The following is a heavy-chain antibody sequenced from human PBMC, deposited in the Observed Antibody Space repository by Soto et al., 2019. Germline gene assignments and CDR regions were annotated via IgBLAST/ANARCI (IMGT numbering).Heavy chain of an antibody. Sequence: TLSLTCTVSGDSIRSYYWSWIRQPPGKGLEWIGYIYDSGSTNYNPSLKSRVTISVDTSKSQFSLKLSSVTAADTAVYYCARDRAYYESSGLYFDYWGQGTLVTVSS. CDR1: GDSIRSYY. J-gene: IGHJ4*02. D-gene: IGHD3-22*01. CDR3: ARDRAYYESSGLYFDY. V-gene: IGHV4-59*01. CDR2: IYDSGST.